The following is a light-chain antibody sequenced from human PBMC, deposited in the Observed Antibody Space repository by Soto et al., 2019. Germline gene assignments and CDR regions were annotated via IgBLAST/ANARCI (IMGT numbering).Light chain of an antibody. V-gene: IGKV3-20*01. J-gene: IGKJ2*01. CDR1: ESISSSY. Sequence: EIVLTQSPGTLSLSPGEGATLSCRASESISSSYLAWYQQRPGQSPRLLIYAASSRAAGIPDRFSGSGSGADCTLALSRLEPEDFAVYYCQLYGGSHMFSFGQGTKLQIK. CDR3: QLYGGSHMFS. CDR2: AAS.